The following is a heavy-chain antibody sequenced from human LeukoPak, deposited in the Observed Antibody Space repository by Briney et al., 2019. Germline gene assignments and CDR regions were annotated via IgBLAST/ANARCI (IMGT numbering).Heavy chain of an antibody. CDR3: ARSGIVVVPAPTAETQDP. J-gene: IGHJ5*02. Sequence: ASVKVSCKASGGTFSSYAISWVRQAPGQGLEWMGWINGYNGNTNYAQKLQGRVTMTTDTSTSTAYMELRSLRSDDTAVYYCARSGIVVVPAPTAETQDPWGQGTLVTVSS. CDR2: INGYNGNT. V-gene: IGHV1-18*01. CDR1: GGTFSSYA. D-gene: IGHD2-2*01.